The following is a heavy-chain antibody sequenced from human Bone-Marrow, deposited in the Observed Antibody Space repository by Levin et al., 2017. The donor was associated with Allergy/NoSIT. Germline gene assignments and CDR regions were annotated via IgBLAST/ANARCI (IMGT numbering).Heavy chain of an antibody. Sequence: GGSLRLSCAASGFSFSNYDMHWVRQATGKGLEWVSNIGKAGDTWYSGSVKGRFTISRENAKNSVYLQMNSLRAGDTAVYYCARDPSGWGLDVWGQGTTVTVSS. CDR2: IGKAGDT. CDR3: ARDPSGWGLDV. CDR1: GFSFSNYD. V-gene: IGHV3-13*01. J-gene: IGHJ6*02.